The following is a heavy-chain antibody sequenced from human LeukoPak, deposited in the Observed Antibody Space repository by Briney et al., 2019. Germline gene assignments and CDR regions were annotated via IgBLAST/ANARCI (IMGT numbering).Heavy chain of an antibody. Sequence: SVKVSCKTSEYTFTGYYVHWVRQAPGQGLEWMGGIIPIFGTTNYAQKFQGRVTITADESTTTAYMELNSLRSADTAVYYCAANGYCGTDCYYYFDYWGQGTLVTVSS. J-gene: IGHJ4*02. CDR2: IIPIFGTT. D-gene: IGHD2-21*02. CDR1: EYTFTGYY. V-gene: IGHV1-69*13. CDR3: AANGYCGTDCYYYFDY.